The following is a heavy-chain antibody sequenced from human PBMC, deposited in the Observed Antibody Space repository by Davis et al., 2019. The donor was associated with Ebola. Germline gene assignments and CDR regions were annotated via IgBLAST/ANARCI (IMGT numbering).Heavy chain of an antibody. Sequence: ASVKVSCKASGYTFTSYGISWVRQAPGQGLEWMGWISAYNGNTNYAQKLQGRVTMTTDTSTSIAYMELRSLRSDDTAVYYCARLEWAYYYVPRPKYYFDYWGQGTLVTVSS. D-gene: IGHD3-10*02. J-gene: IGHJ4*02. CDR3: ARLEWAYYYVPRPKYYFDY. CDR1: GYTFTSYG. CDR2: ISAYNGNT. V-gene: IGHV1-18*04.